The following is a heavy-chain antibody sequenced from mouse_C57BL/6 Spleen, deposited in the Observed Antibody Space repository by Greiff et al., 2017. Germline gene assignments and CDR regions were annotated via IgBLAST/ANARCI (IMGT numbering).Heavy chain of an antibody. Sequence: VQLVESGPGLVAPSPSLSITCTVSGFSLTSYGVDWVRQSPGKGLEWLGVIWGVGSTNYNSALKSRLSISKDHSKSQVFLKMNSLQTDDTSMYYCASGGSSYEGFAYWGQGTLVTVSA. J-gene: IGHJ3*01. CDR3: ASGGSSYEGFAY. D-gene: IGHD1-1*01. CDR2: IWGVGST. CDR1: GFSLTSYG. V-gene: IGHV2-6*01.